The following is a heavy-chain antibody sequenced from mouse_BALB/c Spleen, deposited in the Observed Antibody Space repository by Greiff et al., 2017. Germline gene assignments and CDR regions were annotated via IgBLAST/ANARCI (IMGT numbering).Heavy chain of an antibody. Sequence: VHVKQSGPELVKPGASVKISCKASGYSFTGYFMNWVKQSHGKSLEWIGRINPYNGDTFYNQKFKGKATLTVDKSSSTAHMELLSLTSEDSAVYYCGRGVTTYYYAMDYWGQGTSVTVSS. J-gene: IGHJ4*01. CDR2: INPYNGDT. D-gene: IGHD2-2*01. V-gene: IGHV1-37*01. CDR3: GRGVTTYYYAMDY. CDR1: GYSFTGYF.